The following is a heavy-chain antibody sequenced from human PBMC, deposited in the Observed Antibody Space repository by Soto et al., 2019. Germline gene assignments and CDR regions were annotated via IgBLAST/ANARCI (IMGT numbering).Heavy chain of an antibody. V-gene: IGHV3-15*01. Sequence: GGSLRLSCAASGFTFSNAWMSWVRQAPGKGLEWVGRIKSKTDGGTTDYAAPVKGRFTISRDDSKNTLYLQMNSLKTEDTAVYYCTTVQGLDYDILTGYESFDYWGQGTLVTVSS. J-gene: IGHJ4*02. CDR3: TTVQGLDYDILTGYESFDY. CDR1: GFTFSNAW. D-gene: IGHD3-9*01. CDR2: IKSKTDGGTT.